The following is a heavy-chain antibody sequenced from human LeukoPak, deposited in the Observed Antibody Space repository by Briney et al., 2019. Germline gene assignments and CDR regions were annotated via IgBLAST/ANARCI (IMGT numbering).Heavy chain of an antibody. V-gene: IGHV3-33*01. J-gene: IGHJ5*02. D-gene: IGHD1-1*01. CDR1: GFTFSSYG. Sequence: PGRSLRLSWAASGFTFSSYGMHWVRQAPGKGLEWVAVIWYDGSNKYYADSVKGRFTISRDNSKNTLYLQMNSLRAEDTAVYYCARDRQLNWFDPWAQGTLVTVSS. CDR3: ARDRQLNWFDP. CDR2: IWYDGSNK.